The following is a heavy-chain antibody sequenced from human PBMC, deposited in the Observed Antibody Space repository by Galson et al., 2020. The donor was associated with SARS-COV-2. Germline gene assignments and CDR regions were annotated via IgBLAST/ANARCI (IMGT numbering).Heavy chain of an antibody. CDR2: IHFSGAT. V-gene: IGHV4-59*11. CDR3: ARGGRPGY. D-gene: IGHD6-25*01. CDR1: GGSISGHF. J-gene: IGHJ4*02. Sequence: ASETLSLTCTVSGGSISGHFWSWIRQPPGKGLEWIGYIHFSGATNYNPSLKGRVTMSVDTSKNQFSLKVTSVTPADTAFYYCARGGRPGYWGQGTLVTVSS.